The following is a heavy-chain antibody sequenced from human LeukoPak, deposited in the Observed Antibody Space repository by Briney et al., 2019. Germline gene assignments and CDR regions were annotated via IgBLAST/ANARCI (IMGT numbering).Heavy chain of an antibody. V-gene: IGHV4-59*01. CDR2: IYYSGST. J-gene: IGHJ4*02. CDR3: AGGTVGNLLAY. CDR1: GGSISSYY. D-gene: IGHD4-23*01. Sequence: PSETLSLTCTVSGGSISSYYWSWIRQPPGKGLEWIGYIYYSGSTNYNPSLKSRVTISVDTSKNQFSLKLSSVTAADTAVYYCAGGTVGNLLAYWGQGTLVTVSS.